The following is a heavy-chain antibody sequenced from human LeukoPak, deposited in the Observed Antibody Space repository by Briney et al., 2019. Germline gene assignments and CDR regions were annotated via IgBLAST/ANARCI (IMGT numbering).Heavy chain of an antibody. Sequence: ASVNVSCKASGYTFTSYGISWVRQAPGQGLEWMGWISAHNGNTNYAQNFQDRVTMTTDTSTTTTYMELRSLRSDDTAMYYCARTPTADIVLVKADFFEVWGQGTLVTVSS. CDR1: GYTFTSYG. J-gene: IGHJ4*02. D-gene: IGHD2-8*02. CDR3: ARTPTADIVLVKADFFEV. V-gene: IGHV1-18*01. CDR2: ISAHNGNT.